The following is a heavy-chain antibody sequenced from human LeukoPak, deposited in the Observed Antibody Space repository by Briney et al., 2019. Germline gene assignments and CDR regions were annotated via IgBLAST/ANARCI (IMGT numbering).Heavy chain of an antibody. CDR2: IKEDGSEK. J-gene: IGHJ6*03. V-gene: IGHV3-7*01. CDR3: ARDSSIYYYYMDV. CDR1: GFTFSSYW. Sequence: PGGSLRLSCAASGFTFSSYWMTWVRQAPGKGLEWVANIKEDGSEKYYVDSVKGRFTISRDNAKNSLYLQMNSLRAEDTAVYYCARDSSIYYYYMDVWGKGTTVTVSS.